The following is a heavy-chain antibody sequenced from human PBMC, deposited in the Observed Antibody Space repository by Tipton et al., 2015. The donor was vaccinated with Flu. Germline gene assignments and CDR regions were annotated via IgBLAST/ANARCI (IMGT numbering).Heavy chain of an antibody. CDR1: GYRFASHW. CDR3: VGFYGSGFFDY. V-gene: IGHV5-51*01. Sequence: VQLVQSGAELRKPGESLKISCTASGYRFASHWIGWVRQKPGKGLEWMGIIYPGDSEVRYNPSSQGQVTVSADKSIGAAYLQWRTLKASDSAMYYCVGFYGSGFFDYWGQGTLVTVSS. D-gene: IGHD3-10*01. J-gene: IGHJ4*02. CDR2: IYPGDSEV.